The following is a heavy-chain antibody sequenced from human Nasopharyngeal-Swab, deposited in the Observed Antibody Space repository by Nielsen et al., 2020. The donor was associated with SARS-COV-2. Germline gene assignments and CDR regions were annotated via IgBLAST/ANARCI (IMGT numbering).Heavy chain of an antibody. J-gene: IGHJ6*02. D-gene: IGHD1-7*01. CDR2: INPTDGST. CDR3: ARVLPFRITGTSGMDV. Sequence: WVRQAPGQGRGWMGIINPTDGSTSYAQKFEGRVTMTRVTSTSTVYMELNSLRSEDTAVYYCARVLPFRITGTSGMDVWGQGTTVTVSS. V-gene: IGHV1-46*01.